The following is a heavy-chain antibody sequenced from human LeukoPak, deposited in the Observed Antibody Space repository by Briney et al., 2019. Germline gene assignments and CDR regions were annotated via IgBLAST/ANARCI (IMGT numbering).Heavy chain of an antibody. CDR3: ARHSGTGLSAFDI. CDR2: VDPSDSYI. J-gene: IGHJ3*02. D-gene: IGHD1-7*01. V-gene: IGHV5-10-1*01. Sequence: GESLKISCKGFGYNFTSYWISWVRQMPGKGLEWMGRVDPSDSYINYSPSFQGHVTISADKSISTAYLQWSSLKASDTAMYYCARHSGTGLSAFDIWGQGTMVTVSS. CDR1: GYNFTSYW.